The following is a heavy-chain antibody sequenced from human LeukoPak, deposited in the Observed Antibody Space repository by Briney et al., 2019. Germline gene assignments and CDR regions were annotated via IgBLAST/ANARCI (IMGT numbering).Heavy chain of an antibody. V-gene: IGHV3-66*01. CDR3: AKSPKTGFLFDY. CDR1: GFTVSSNY. J-gene: IGHJ4*02. CDR2: IYGGVNT. D-gene: IGHD1-1*01. Sequence: PGGSLRLSCAASGFTVSSNYMSWVRQAPGKGLEWVSVIYGGVNTVYADSVQGRFTISRDNSKNTLYLQMSSLRAEDTAVYYCAKSPKTGFLFDYWGKGTLDTVSS.